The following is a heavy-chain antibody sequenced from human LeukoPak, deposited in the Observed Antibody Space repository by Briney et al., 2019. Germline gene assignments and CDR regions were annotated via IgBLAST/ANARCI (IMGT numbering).Heavy chain of an antibody. V-gene: IGHV4-4*07. D-gene: IGHD2-2*01. Sequence: SETLSLTCTVSGGSISGYYWTWIRQPAGKGLEWIGRIYSSGNTNYNPSLRSRVTISVDMSKNQFSLRLRPVTAADTAVYYCATVRGYCSSNDCFNWFDPWGQGILVTVSS. CDR1: GGSISGYY. J-gene: IGHJ5*02. CDR3: ATVRGYCSSNDCFNWFDP. CDR2: IYSSGNT.